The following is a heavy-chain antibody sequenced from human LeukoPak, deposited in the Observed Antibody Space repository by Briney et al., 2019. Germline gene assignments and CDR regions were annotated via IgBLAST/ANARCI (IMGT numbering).Heavy chain of an antibody. D-gene: IGHD3-10*01. CDR3: ARVYQGVSLFDGIDY. CDR1: GFTFTSYQ. V-gene: IGHV3-48*03. Sequence: GGSLRLSCTASGFTFTSYQMNWVRQAPGKGLEWVSYISSSGRTIYYADSVKGRFTISRDNAKNSLYLQMNSLRAEDTAVYYCARVYQGVSLFDGIDYWGQGTLVTVSS. J-gene: IGHJ4*02. CDR2: ISSSGRTI.